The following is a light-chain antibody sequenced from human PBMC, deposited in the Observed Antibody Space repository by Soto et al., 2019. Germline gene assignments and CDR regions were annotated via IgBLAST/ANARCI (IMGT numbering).Light chain of an antibody. Sequence: QSVLTQPPSVSGAPGQRVTISCTGSSSNIGAGYDLPWYQQLPGTAPKLLIYANTNRPSGVPDRISGSKSGTSASLAITGLQADDEADYYCPSYDSSLTLRVFGTGTKLTVL. CDR1: SSNIGAGYD. V-gene: IGLV1-40*01. CDR3: PSYDSSLTLRV. CDR2: ANT. J-gene: IGLJ1*01.